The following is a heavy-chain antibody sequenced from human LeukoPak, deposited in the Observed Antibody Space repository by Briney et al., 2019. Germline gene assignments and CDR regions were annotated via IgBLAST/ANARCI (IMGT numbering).Heavy chain of an antibody. Sequence: GGSLRLSCAASGFIFSNCSMHWVRQAPGKGLEWVSVISFDDNNQYYVDSVKGRFTISRDNSKNTLYLQMNSLRAEDTAVYYCAKGVSSSGFDYWGQGTLVTVSS. D-gene: IGHD6-6*01. CDR2: ISFDDNNQ. CDR3: AKGVSSSGFDY. CDR1: GFIFSNCS. V-gene: IGHV3-30-3*01. J-gene: IGHJ4*02.